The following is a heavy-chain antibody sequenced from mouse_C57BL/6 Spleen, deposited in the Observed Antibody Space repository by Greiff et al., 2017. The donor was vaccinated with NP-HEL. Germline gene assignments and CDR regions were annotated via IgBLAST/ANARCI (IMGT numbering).Heavy chain of an antibody. J-gene: IGHJ1*03. CDR2: ILPGSGST. CDR1: GYTFTGYW. Sequence: QVQLQQSGAELMKPGASVKLSCKATGYTFTGYWLEWVKQRPGHGLEWIVEILPGSGSTYYNEQFTGKATFTADTSSNTAYMQLSSLTTEDSAIYYCARYGTVVARYFDVWGTGTTVTVSS. D-gene: IGHD1-1*01. CDR3: ARYGTVVARYFDV. V-gene: IGHV1-9*01.